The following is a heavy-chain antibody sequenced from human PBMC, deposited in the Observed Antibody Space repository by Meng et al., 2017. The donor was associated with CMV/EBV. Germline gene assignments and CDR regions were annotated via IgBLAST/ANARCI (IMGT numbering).Heavy chain of an antibody. D-gene: IGHD5-18*01. CDR1: GFTFSSYW. Sequence: GESLKISCAASGFTFSSYWMSWVRQAPGKGLEWVANIKQDGSEKYYVDSVKGRFTISRDNAKNSLYLQMNSLRAEDTAVYYCARDRGYSYSDYWGQGTLVTDSS. CDR3: ARDRGYSYSDY. J-gene: IGHJ4*02. V-gene: IGHV3-7*01. CDR2: IKQDGSEK.